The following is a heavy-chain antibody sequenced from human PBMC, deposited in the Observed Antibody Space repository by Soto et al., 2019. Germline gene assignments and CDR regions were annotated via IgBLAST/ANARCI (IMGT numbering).Heavy chain of an antibody. CDR1: GYTFTSYG. CDR2: ISAYNGNT. Sequence: QVQLVQSGAEVKKPGASVKVSCKASGYTFTSYGISWVRQAPGQGLEWMGWISAYNGNTNYAQKLQGRVTMTTDTAKSTAYMELRSLRSDDTAVYYCARDGGRSWYYYYYGMDVWGQGTTVTVSS. D-gene: IGHD1-26*01. V-gene: IGHV1-18*01. CDR3: ARDGGRSWYYYYYGMDV. J-gene: IGHJ6*02.